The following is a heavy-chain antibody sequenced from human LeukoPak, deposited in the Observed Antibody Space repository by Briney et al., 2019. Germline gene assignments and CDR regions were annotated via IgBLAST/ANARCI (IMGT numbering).Heavy chain of an antibody. D-gene: IGHD3-22*01. CDR1: GYSISSGYY. J-gene: IGHJ4*02. CDR2: IYHSGST. V-gene: IGHV4-38-2*02. Sequence: SETLSLTCTVSGYSISSGYYWGWIRQPPGKGLEWIGSIYHSGSTYYNPSLKSRVTISVDTSKNQFSLKLSSVTAADTAVYYCARPRGSSGYYAYFDYWGQGTLVTVSS. CDR3: ARPRGSSGYYAYFDY.